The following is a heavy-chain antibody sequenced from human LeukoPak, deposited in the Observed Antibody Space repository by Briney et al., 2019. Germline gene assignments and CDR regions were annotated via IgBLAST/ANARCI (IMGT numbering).Heavy chain of an antibody. CDR2: INPNSGGT. CDR3: ARDLTGGFYYMDV. V-gene: IGHV1-2*02. J-gene: IGHJ6*03. Sequence: GASVKVSCKASGYTFTGYYMHWMRQAPGQGLEWMGWINPNSGGTNYAQKFQGRVTMTRDTSISTAYIELSRLRSDDTAVYYCARDLTGGFYYMDVWGKGTTVTVSS. CDR1: GYTFTGYY. D-gene: IGHD7-27*01.